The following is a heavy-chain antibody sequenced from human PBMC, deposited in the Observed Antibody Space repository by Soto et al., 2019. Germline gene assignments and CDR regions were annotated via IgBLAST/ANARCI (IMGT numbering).Heavy chain of an antibody. CDR1: GFTFSSYW. D-gene: IGHD6-6*01. J-gene: IGHJ3*02. V-gene: IGHV3-74*01. Sequence: EVQLVESGGGLVQPGGSLRLSCAASGFTFSSYWMHWVRQAPGKGLVWVSRINSDGSSTSYADSVKGRFTISRDNDKNTLYLQMNSLRAEDTAVYYCARETIAARSGRAFDIWGQGTMVTVSS. CDR2: INSDGSST. CDR3: ARETIAARSGRAFDI.